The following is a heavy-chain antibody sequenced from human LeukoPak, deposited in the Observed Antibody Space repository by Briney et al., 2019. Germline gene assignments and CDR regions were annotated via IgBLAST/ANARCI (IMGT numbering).Heavy chain of an antibody. CDR1: GFTVSSNY. J-gene: IGHJ6*03. CDR2: IYSGGST. CDR3: ARDAWFGSRYMDV. D-gene: IGHD3-10*01. Sequence: GGSLRLSCAASGFTVSSNYMSWVRQAPGKGLEWVSVIYSGGSTYYADSVKGRFTISRDNSKNTLYLQMNSLRAEDTAVYYCARDAWFGSRYMDVWGKGTTVTVSS. V-gene: IGHV3-53*01.